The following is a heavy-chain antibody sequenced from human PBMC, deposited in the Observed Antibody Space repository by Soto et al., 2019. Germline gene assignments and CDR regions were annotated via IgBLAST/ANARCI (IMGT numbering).Heavy chain of an antibody. Sequence: PGGSLRLSCAASGFTFSEAWMSWVRQAPGKGLEWVGRIKSNTDGGTTDYAAPVKGRFTISRDDSKNTLYLQMNSLKTEATAVYYCTTGSSGWSQGGFDPWGQGTLVTVSS. CDR3: TTGSSGWSQGGFDP. CDR1: GFTFSEAW. V-gene: IGHV3-15*01. J-gene: IGHJ5*02. D-gene: IGHD6-19*01. CDR2: IKSNTDGGTT.